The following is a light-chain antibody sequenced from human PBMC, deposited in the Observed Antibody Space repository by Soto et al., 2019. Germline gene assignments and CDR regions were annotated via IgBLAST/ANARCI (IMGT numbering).Light chain of an antibody. CDR2: GAS. CDR1: QSVSSN. V-gene: IGKV3-20*01. CDR3: QQYDNLSWT. Sequence: LVLTQSPGTLSLSPGERATLSCRASQSVSSNLAWYQQKPGQAPRLLIYGASTRATGIPARFSGSGSGTDFTLTISRLEPEDFAVYYCQQYDNLSWTFGQGTKVDIK. J-gene: IGKJ1*01.